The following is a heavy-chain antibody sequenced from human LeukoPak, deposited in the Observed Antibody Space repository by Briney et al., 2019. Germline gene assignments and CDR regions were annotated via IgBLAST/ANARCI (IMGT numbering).Heavy chain of an antibody. D-gene: IGHD3-16*01. Sequence: GGSLRLSCAASGFTFSSYNMNWVRQAPGKGLEWVSSISSSSSYIYYADSVKGRFTISRDNAKNSLYLQMNSLRAEDTAVYYCARYQSGDYVWNAFDIWGQGTMVTVSS. CDR3: ARYQSGDYVWNAFDI. CDR1: GFTFSSYN. J-gene: IGHJ3*02. V-gene: IGHV3-21*01. CDR2: ISSSSSYI.